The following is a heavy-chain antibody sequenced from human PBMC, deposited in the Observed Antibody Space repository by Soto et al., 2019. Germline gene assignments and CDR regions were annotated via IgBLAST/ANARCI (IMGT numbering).Heavy chain of an antibody. Sequence: VGSLRLSCAASGFTFSSSWMTWVRQAPGKGLAWVANIKEDGSEKYYVDSVKGRFTISRDNTNESLYLQMNSLRAEDTAVYYCARDPAPVGYRGLDVWGQGTTVTVSS. CDR2: IKEDGSEK. D-gene: IGHD5-12*01. J-gene: IGHJ6*02. V-gene: IGHV3-7*01. CDR1: GFTFSSSW. CDR3: ARDPAPVGYRGLDV.